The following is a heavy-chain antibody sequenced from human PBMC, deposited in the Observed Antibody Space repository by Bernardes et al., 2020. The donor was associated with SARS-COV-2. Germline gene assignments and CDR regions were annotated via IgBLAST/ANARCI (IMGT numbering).Heavy chain of an antibody. Sequence: SETLSLTCTVSGGSISSTTYHWGWIRQPPGKGLEWIGSIYYSGNTYYNPSLKSRVTIFVDTSKNQFSLKLSSVTAADTAVYYCASLYGSRSYPPGNWGQGTLVTVSS. J-gene: IGHJ4*02. D-gene: IGHD3-10*01. CDR2: IYYSGNT. CDR1: GGSISSTTYH. V-gene: IGHV4-39*01. CDR3: ASLYGSRSYPPGN.